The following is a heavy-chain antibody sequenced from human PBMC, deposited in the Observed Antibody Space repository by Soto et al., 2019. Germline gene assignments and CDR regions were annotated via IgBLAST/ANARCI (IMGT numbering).Heavy chain of an antibody. V-gene: IGHV1-18*04. D-gene: IGHD6-13*01. CDR2: ISGYNGHT. Sequence: GASVKVSCKASGYTFTNYGITWVRQAPGEGLEWMGWISGYNGHTNYAQKVQGRVTMTTDTSTSTAYMELRSLRSDDTAVFYCARSKAATGTSWLDPWGQGTLVTVSS. J-gene: IGHJ5*02. CDR3: ARSKAATGTSWLDP. CDR1: GYTFTNYG.